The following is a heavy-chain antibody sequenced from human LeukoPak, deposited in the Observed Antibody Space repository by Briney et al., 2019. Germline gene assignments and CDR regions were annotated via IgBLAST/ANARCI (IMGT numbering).Heavy chain of an antibody. CDR1: GFTVSSNY. CDR2: IKQDGSEK. V-gene: IGHV3-7*01. Sequence: GGSLRLSCAASGFTVSSNYMSWVRQAPGKGLEWVANIKQDGSEKYYVDSVKGRFTISRDNAKNSLYLQMNSLRAEDTAVYYCARDDCSSISCYHNWFDPWGQGTLVTVSS. D-gene: IGHD2-2*01. CDR3: ARDDCSSISCYHNWFDP. J-gene: IGHJ5*02.